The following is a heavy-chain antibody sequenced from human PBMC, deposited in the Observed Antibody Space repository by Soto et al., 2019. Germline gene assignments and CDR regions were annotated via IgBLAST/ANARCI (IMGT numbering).Heavy chain of an antibody. CDR2: IYYSGST. D-gene: IGHD4-4*01. CDR3: ASVGYSTMRGWGMDV. V-gene: IGHV4-39*01. Sequence: ASETLSLTCTVSGGSISSSSYYWGWIRQPPGKGLEWIGSIYYSGSTYYNPSLKSRVTISVDTSKNQFSLKLSSVTAADTAVYYCASVGYSTMRGWGMDVWGQGTTVTVSS. CDR1: GGSISSSSYY. J-gene: IGHJ6*02.